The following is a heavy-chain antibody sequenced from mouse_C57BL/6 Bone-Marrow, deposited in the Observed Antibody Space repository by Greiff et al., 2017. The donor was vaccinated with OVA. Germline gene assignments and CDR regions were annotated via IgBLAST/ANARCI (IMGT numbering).Heavy chain of an antibody. CDR1: GFNIKDDY. CDR2: FDPENGDT. Sequence: EVQLQQSGAELVRPGASVKLSCTASGFNIKDDYMHWVKQRPEQGLEWIGWFDPENGDTEYASKFQGKATITADTSSNTAYLQLSSLTSEDTAVYYCTSYYSNYYFDYWGQGTTLTVSS. D-gene: IGHD2-5*01. J-gene: IGHJ2*01. CDR3: TSYYSNYYFDY. V-gene: IGHV14-4*01.